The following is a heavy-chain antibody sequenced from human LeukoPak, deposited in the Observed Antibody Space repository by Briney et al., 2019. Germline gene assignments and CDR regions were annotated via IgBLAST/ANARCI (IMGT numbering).Heavy chain of an antibody. CDR1: GCTFSNYA. CDR2: ISGSGGIT. CDR3: AKVPSYYYDSSGYYYIDY. Sequence: PGGSLRLSCAASGCTFSNYAMSWVRQAPGRGLEWVSAISGSGGITYYADSVKGRFTISRDNSKNTLYLQMNSLRAEDTAVYYCAKVPSYYYDSSGYYYIDYWGQGTLVTVSS. J-gene: IGHJ4*02. V-gene: IGHV3-23*01. D-gene: IGHD3-22*01.